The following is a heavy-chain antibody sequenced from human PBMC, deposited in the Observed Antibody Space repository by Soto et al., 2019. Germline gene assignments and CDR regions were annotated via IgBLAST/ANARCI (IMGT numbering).Heavy chain of an antibody. Sequence: GGSLRLSCAASGFTFSSYAMSWVRQAPGKGLEWVSGISGSGGSTYYTDSVKGRFTFSRDNSKNTLYLQMNGLRAEDTAIYYCARRACSGSSCSLDYWGQGTLVTVSS. CDR1: GFTFSSYA. CDR2: ISGSGGST. D-gene: IGHD2-15*01. J-gene: IGHJ4*02. CDR3: ARRACSGSSCSLDY. V-gene: IGHV3-23*01.